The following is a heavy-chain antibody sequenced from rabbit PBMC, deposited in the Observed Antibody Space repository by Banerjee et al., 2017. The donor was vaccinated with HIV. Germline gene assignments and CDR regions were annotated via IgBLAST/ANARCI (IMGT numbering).Heavy chain of an antibody. V-gene: IGHV1S40*01. CDR1: GFSFSNKYV. J-gene: IGHJ4*01. CDR3: ASGYSDVYFNL. Sequence: QSLEESGGDLVKPGASLTLTCTASGFSFSNKYVMCWVRQAPGKGLEWIACIYAGDGNTYYASWAKGRFTISKTSSTTVTLQMTSLTAADTATYFCASGYSDVYFNLWGPGTLVTVS. D-gene: IGHD1-1*01. CDR2: IYAGDGNT.